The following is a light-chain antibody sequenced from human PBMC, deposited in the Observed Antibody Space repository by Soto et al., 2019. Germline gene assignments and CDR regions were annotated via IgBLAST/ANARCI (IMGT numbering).Light chain of an antibody. CDR3: QYYESSLSLYV. V-gene: IGLV1-40*01. CDR2: GNS. CDR1: SSNIGAGYD. J-gene: IGLJ1*01. Sequence: QSVLTQPPSVSGAPGQRVTISCTGSSSNIGAGYDVHWYQQLPGTAPKLLIYGNSSRPSGVPDRFSGSKSGTSASLAITGLQAEDEADYYCQYYESSLSLYVFGTGTKVTVL.